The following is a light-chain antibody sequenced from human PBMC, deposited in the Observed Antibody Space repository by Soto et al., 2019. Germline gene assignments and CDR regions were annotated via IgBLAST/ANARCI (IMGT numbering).Light chain of an antibody. V-gene: IGKV3-11*01. Sequence: EIVLTQSPATLSMSPGERATLSCRASQSVINHLAWYQQKPGQAPRLLLYETSNRATGIPARFSGSGSGTDLILTISSLEPEAFAVYYCQQRRRWPPTFGRGTKVIIK. CDR1: QSVINH. J-gene: IGKJ1*01. CDR3: QQRRRWPPT. CDR2: ETS.